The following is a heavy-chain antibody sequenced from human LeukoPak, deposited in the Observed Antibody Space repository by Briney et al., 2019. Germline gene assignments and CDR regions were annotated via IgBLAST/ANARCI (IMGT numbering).Heavy chain of an antibody. D-gene: IGHD6-13*01. Sequence: GRSLRLSCSASEFTFRSDGMHWVRQAPGKGLEWVAFISNDGSRKYYEDSVKGRFTISRDNSKNTVYLQMNNLRGEDTAVYHCAKDRSTTWSFDYWGQGTLVTVSS. CDR2: ISNDGSRK. CDR1: EFTFRSDG. J-gene: IGHJ4*02. CDR3: AKDRSTTWSFDY. V-gene: IGHV3-30*18.